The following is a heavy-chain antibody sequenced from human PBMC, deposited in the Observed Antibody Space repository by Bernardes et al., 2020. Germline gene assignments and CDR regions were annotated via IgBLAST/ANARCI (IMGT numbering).Heavy chain of an antibody. V-gene: IGHV3-48*01. CDR2: ITTGSSST. CDR3: AKGRGHTDFDY. J-gene: IGHJ4*02. Sequence: GGSLRLSCAASGFTFSSYAMNWGRQAPGKGLAWVAYITTGSSSTYYADYVKGRFTISRDNAKNSLYLQMNNLRAEDTAVYYCAKGRGHTDFDYWGQGTLATVSS. CDR1: GFTFSSYA.